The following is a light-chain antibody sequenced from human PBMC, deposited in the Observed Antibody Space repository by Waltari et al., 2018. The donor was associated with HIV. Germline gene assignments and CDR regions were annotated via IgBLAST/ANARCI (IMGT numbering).Light chain of an antibody. V-gene: IGKV3D-20*01. Sequence: VLPQSPVSLCLSPGERATLCCGASQTISGNFLAWYQQRLGMRPSLLIYDASKRAIGGPDRFSGAGSETDFTLTINRLDPEDSAGYFCQQYSSSPWTFGQGTKV. J-gene: IGKJ1*01. CDR1: QTISGNF. CDR2: DAS. CDR3: QQYSSSPWT.